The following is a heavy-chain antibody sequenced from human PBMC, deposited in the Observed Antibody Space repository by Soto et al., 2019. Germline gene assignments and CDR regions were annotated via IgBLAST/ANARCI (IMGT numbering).Heavy chain of an antibody. CDR2: ISYSLVTT. D-gene: IGHD3-16*01. V-gene: IGHV3-48*01. CDR1: GFTLKSYS. J-gene: IGHJ4*02. CDR3: ARAHACNWTGNDY. Sequence: EVQIMESGGGLVQPGGSLRLSCSASGFTLKSYSMNWVRQAPGKGLEWVAYISYSLVTTYYADSVQGRFTASRDNAQNSLYLQMDSLRTEDTAVYYCARAHACNWTGNDYWGQGTLVTDSS.